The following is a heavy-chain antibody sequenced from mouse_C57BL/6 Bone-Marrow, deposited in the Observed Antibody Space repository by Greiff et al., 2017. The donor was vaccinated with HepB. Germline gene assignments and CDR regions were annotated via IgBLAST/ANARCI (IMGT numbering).Heavy chain of an antibody. CDR3: ARDDYGDY. CDR1: GFNIKNTY. V-gene: IGHV14-3*01. Sequence: EVQLQQSVAELVRPGASVKLSCTASGFNIKNTYMDWVKQRPEQGLEWIGRIEPANGNTKYAPKFQGKATITADTPSNTAYLQLSSLTSEDTAIYYCARDDYGDYWGKGTTLTVSS. CDR2: IEPANGNT. D-gene: IGHD2-4*01. J-gene: IGHJ2*01.